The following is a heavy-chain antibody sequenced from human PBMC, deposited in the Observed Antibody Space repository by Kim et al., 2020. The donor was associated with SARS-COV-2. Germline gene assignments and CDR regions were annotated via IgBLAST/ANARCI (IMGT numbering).Heavy chain of an antibody. CDR2: IIPMFGNA. CDR1: GETFSSYN. CDR3: ARPAGGFGDSLDY. V-gene: IGHV1-69*02. D-gene: IGHD3-10*01. J-gene: IGHJ4*02. Sequence: SVKVSCKVFGETFSSYNINWVRQAPGQGPEWMGRIIPMFGNADYAQKFQGRVTITADRSTSTAYMDVSSLRSEDTAVYYCARPAGGFGDSLDYWGQGTLVTVSS.